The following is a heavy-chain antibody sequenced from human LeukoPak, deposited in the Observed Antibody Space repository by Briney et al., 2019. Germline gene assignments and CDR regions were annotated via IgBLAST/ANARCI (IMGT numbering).Heavy chain of an antibody. CDR1: GFTFSSYA. Sequence: GGSLRLSCAASGFTFSSYAMSWVRQAPGKGLEWVSAISGSGGSTYYADSVKGRFTISRDNSKNTLYLQMSSLRAEDTAVYYCAKEGSYYDSSGYYNYWGQGTLVTVSS. CDR3: AKEGSYYDSSGYYNY. V-gene: IGHV3-23*01. J-gene: IGHJ4*02. CDR2: ISGSGGST. D-gene: IGHD3-22*01.